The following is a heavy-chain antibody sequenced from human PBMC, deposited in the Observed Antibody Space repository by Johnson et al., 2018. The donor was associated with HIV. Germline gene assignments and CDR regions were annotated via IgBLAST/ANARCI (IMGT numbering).Heavy chain of an antibody. D-gene: IGHD6-13*01. CDR2: IKSKTDGGTT. V-gene: IGHV3-15*01. Sequence: VQLVESGGGLIKPGGSLRLSCAASGVTFSNAWMSWVRQAPGKGLEWVGRIKSKTDGGTTDYAAPVKGRFTISRDDSKNTLYLQMNSLKTEDTAVYYCTTQQRAYAFDIWGQGTMVTVSS. CDR1: GVTFSNAW. CDR3: TTQQRAYAFDI. J-gene: IGHJ3*02.